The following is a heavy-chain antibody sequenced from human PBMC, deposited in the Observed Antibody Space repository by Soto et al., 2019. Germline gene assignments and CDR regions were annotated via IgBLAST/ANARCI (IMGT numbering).Heavy chain of an antibody. D-gene: IGHD2-2*01. V-gene: IGHV1-69*01. Sequence: QVQLVQSGAEVKKPGSSVKVSCKASGGTFSSYAICWVRQAPGQGLEWMGGIIPISDATNYAQKFQGRVTITADESTSTASMELSSLRSEDTAVYYCARSQGSSTSLEIYYYYFSGMDVWGQGTTVTVSS. J-gene: IGHJ6*02. CDR2: IIPISDAT. CDR3: ARSQGSSTSLEIYYYYFSGMDV. CDR1: GGTFSSYA.